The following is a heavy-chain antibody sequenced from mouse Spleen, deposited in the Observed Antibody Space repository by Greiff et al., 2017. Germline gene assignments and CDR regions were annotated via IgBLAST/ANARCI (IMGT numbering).Heavy chain of an antibody. J-gene: IGHJ3*01. Sequence: EVKLVESGGGLVKPGGSLKLSCAASGFTFSSYAMSWVRQSPEKRLEWVAEISSGGSYTYYPDTVTGRFTISRDNAKNTLYLEMSSLRSEDTAMYYCARDRGIQAWFAYWGQGTLVTVSA. V-gene: IGHV5-9-4*01. CDR3: ARDRGIQAWFAY. D-gene: IGHD3-1*01. CDR2: ISSGGSYT. CDR1: GFTFSSYA.